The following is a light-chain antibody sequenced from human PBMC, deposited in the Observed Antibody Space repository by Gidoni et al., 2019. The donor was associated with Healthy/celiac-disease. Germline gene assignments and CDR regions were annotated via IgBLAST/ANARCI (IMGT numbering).Light chain of an antibody. V-gene: IGKV3-20*01. Sequence: EMALTQSPGTLSLSQGERATLSCRASQSVSSSYLAWYQQKPGQAPRLLIYGASSRATGIPDRFSGSGSGTDFTLTISRLEPEDFAVYYCQQYGSSPLTFGGGTKVEIK. J-gene: IGKJ4*01. CDR3: QQYGSSPLT. CDR1: QSVSSSY. CDR2: GAS.